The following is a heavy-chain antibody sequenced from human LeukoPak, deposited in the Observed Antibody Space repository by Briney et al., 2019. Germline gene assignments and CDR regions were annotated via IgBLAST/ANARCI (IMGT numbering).Heavy chain of an antibody. V-gene: IGHV4-39*07. J-gene: IGHJ6*03. CDR1: GGSISSSSYY. Sequence: SETLSLTCIVSGGSISSSSYYWGWIRQPPGKGLEWIGSIYYSGSTYYNPSLKSRVTISADTSKNQFSLKLSSVTAADTAVYYCARATPQSSGPGFYYYYYYMDVWGKGTTVTISS. D-gene: IGHD3-10*01. CDR3: ARATPQSSGPGFYYYYYYMDV. CDR2: IYYSGST.